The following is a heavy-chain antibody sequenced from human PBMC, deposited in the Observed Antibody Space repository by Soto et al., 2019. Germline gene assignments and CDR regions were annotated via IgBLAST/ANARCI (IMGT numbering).Heavy chain of an antibody. V-gene: IGHV2-5*02. Sequence: QITLKESGPTLVKPTQTLTLTCTFSGFSLSTSGVCVGCFRQPPGKALEWLAIICWDDGKRYSPSLKSRLTITQDTSKKQVVLILTNMDPVDTATYFCAHRRQLGDFDSWGQGTLVTVSS. CDR1: GFSLSTSGVC. D-gene: IGHD7-27*01. J-gene: IGHJ4*02. CDR2: ICWDDGK. CDR3: AHRRQLGDFDS.